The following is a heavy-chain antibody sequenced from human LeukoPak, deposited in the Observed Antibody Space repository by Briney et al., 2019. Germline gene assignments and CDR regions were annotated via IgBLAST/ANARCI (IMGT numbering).Heavy chain of an antibody. Sequence: GGSLRLSCVASAFTFRTYSMHWVRQAPGRGLEWVSSISGSTSYIYYADSVRGRFTISRDNAKNSLYLQMNSLRAEDTAVYYCARGSDFVWGSYRPYFDYWGQGTLVTVSS. CDR2: ISGSTSYI. V-gene: IGHV3-21*01. CDR3: ARGSDFVWGSYRPYFDY. D-gene: IGHD3-16*02. CDR1: AFTFRTYS. J-gene: IGHJ4*02.